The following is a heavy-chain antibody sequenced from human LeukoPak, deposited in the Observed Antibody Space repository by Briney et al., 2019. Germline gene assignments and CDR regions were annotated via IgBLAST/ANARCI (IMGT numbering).Heavy chain of an antibody. J-gene: IGHJ4*02. CDR2: ISSSSCYT. CDR1: GFTFSDYY. Sequence: GGSLRLSCAASGFTFSDYYMSWIRQAPGKGLEWVSYISSSSCYTNYADSVKGRFTISRDNAKNSLYLQMNSLRAEDTAVYYCARGGYYFYFDYWGQGTLVTVSS. CDR3: ARGGYYFYFDY. V-gene: IGHV3-11*06. D-gene: IGHD3-22*01.